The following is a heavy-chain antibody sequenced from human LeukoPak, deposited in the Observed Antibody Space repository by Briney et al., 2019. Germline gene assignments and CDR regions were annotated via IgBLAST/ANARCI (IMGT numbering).Heavy chain of an antibody. CDR3: ARLTRGYSGYDPYRADY. CDR1: GGSISSYY. V-gene: IGHV4-59*08. CDR2: ICYSGST. D-gene: IGHD5-12*01. Sequence: SETLSLTCTVSGGSISSYYWSWIRQPPGKGLERIGYICYSGSTNYNPSLKSRVTISVDTSKNQFSLKLSSVTAADTAVYYCARLTRGYSGYDPYRADYWGQGTLVTVSS. J-gene: IGHJ4*02.